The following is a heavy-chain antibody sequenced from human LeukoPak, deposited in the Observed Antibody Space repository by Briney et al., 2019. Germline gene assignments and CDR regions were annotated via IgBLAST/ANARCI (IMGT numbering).Heavy chain of an antibody. CDR3: ARDVYYSLDP. CDR2: IHSDGTTT. CDR1: GFTFSSYS. V-gene: IGHV3-74*01. Sequence: GGSLRLSCAASGFTFSSYSMNWVRLAPGKGLVSVSRIHSDGTTTSYADSVKGRFTITRDNAKNTVYLQMNNLRAEDTAVYFCARDVYYSLDPWGQGTQVTVSS. J-gene: IGHJ5*02. D-gene: IGHD3-22*01.